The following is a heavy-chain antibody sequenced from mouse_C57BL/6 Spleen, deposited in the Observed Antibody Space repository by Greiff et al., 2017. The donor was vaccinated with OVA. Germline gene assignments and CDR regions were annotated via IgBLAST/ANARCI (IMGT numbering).Heavy chain of an antibody. D-gene: IGHD4-1*01. CDR1: GYTFTSYW. CDR2: IDPSDSET. Sequence: VQLQQPGAELVRPGSSVKLSCKASGYTFTSYWMHWVKQRPIQGLEWIGNIDPSDSETHYNQKFKDKATLTVDKSSSTAYMQLSSLTSEDSAVDYCANLGRGDYFDYWGQGTTLTVSS. CDR3: ANLGRGDYFDY. J-gene: IGHJ2*01. V-gene: IGHV1-52*01.